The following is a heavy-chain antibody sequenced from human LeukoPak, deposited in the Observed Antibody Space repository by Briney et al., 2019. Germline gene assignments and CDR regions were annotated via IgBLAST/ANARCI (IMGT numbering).Heavy chain of an antibody. Sequence: SETLSLTCAVYGGSFSGYYWSWIRQRPGKGREWIGEINHSGSTNDNPSLESRVTISVATSKNQFSLKLPSVTAADTAVYYCARAEDIVVVPAAKQGAYDYWGQGTLVTVSS. CDR1: GGSFSGYY. CDR3: ARAEDIVVVPAAKQGAYDY. J-gene: IGHJ4*02. CDR2: INHSGST. V-gene: IGHV4-34*01. D-gene: IGHD2-2*01.